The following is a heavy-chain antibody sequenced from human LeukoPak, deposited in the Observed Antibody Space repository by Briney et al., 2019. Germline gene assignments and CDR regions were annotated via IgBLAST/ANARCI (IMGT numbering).Heavy chain of an antibody. CDR3: AREGTARWFDP. J-gene: IGHJ5*02. CDR2: INHSGST. CDR1: GGSFSGYY. V-gene: IGHV4-34*01. D-gene: IGHD1-14*01. Sequence: SETLSLTCAVYGGSFSGYYWSWIRQPPGKGLEWIGEINHSGSTNYNPSLKSRVTISVDTSKNQFSLKMNSVTAADTAVYYCAREGTARWFDPWGQGTLVTVSS.